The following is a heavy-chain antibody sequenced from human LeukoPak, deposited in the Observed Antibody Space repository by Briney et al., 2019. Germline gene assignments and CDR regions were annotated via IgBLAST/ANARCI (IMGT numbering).Heavy chain of an antibody. CDR1: GFTFSSYG. CDR2: IRYDGSNK. J-gene: IGHJ4*02. CDR3: AKELLSSSSAFDY. V-gene: IGHV3-30*02. D-gene: IGHD6-6*01. Sequence: PGGSLRLSCAASGFTFSSYGMHWVRQAPGKGLEWVAFIRYDGSNKYYADSVKGRFTISRDNSKNKLYLQMNSLRAEDTAVYYCAKELLSSSSAFDYWGQGTLVTVSS.